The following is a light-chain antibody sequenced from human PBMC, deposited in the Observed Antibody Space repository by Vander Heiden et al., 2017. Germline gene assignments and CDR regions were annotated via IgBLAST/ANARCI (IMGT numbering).Light chain of an antibody. CDR1: QSVLYSSNNKNY. V-gene: IGKV4-1*01. Sequence: DIVLTQSPASLSVSLGERATINCKSSQSVLYSSNNKNYLAWFQQKPGQPPKLLIYWASTRGSGVPDRFSGGGSGTDFTLTISSLQAEDVAVYYCQQYYSTPITFGQGTRLEIK. CDR2: WAS. CDR3: QQYYSTPIT. J-gene: IGKJ5*01.